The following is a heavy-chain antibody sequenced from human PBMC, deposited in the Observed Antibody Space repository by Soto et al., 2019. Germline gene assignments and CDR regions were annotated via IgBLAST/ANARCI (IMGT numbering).Heavy chain of an antibody. D-gene: IGHD6-25*01. CDR2: IKSKTDGGTT. CDR3: TKKGPSGWTNFDS. Sequence: GGSLRLSCAASGFTFSNVWMNWVRQAPGKGLEWVGRIKSKTDGGTTDYAAPVKGRFTISRDDSKNTLYLQMNSLKPENKAVYYCTKKGPSGWTNFDSWGQGTLVTVS. CDR1: GFTFSNVW. J-gene: IGHJ4*02. V-gene: IGHV3-15*07.